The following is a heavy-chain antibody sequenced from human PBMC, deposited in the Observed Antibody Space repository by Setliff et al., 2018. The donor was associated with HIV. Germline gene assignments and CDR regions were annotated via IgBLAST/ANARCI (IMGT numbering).Heavy chain of an antibody. D-gene: IGHD2-15*01. Sequence: ASAKVSCKASGYTFTGYYMHWVRQVPGQGLEWMGWINPNSGGTNYAQKFQGRVTMTRDTSTNTVYMDLSILKSEDTAVYYCVREARGGYFDYWGQGTLVTVSS. J-gene: IGHJ4*02. V-gene: IGHV1-2*02. CDR1: GYTFTGYY. CDR2: INPNSGGT. CDR3: VREARGGYFDY.